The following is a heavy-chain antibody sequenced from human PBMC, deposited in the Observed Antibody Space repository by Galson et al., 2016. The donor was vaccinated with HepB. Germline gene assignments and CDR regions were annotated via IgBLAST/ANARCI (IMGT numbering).Heavy chain of an antibody. Sequence: SLRLSCAASGFTFNNYAMNWVRQSPGKGLEWIGEIYYSVYTSGETNYNPSLKSRVTISLERSKNQFSLNLSSVTAADTAVYYCARVKGGCSSTSCVLDPWGQGTLVTVSS. CDR3: ARVKGGCSSTSCVLDP. CDR2: IYYSVYTSGET. CDR1: GFTFNNYAM. D-gene: IGHD2-2*01. V-gene: IGHV4-4*02. J-gene: IGHJ5*02.